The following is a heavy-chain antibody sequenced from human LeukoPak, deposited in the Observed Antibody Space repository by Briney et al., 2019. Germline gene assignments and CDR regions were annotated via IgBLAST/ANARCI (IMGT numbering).Heavy chain of an antibody. Sequence: GSLRLSCAASGFNFSNFAMSWVRQAPGKGLEWVSSISSGGAYTYYADSVKGRFTISRDNSKNTLYLQMNSLRAEDTAVYYCAKDPYSSSSGGPYPMDVWGQGTTVTVSS. J-gene: IGHJ6*02. CDR3: AKDPYSSSSGGPYPMDV. D-gene: IGHD6-6*01. CDR1: GFNFSNFA. CDR2: ISSGGAYT. V-gene: IGHV3-23*01.